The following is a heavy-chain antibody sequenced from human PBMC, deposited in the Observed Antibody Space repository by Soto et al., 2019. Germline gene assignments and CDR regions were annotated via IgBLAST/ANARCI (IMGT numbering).Heavy chain of an antibody. CDR1: GFTFSSYS. CDR3: GREVRFLGGVTLNLFDP. CDR2: ISSSSSYI. V-gene: IGHV3-21*01. D-gene: IGHD3-3*01. Sequence: GGSLRLSCAASGFTFSSYSMNWVRQAPGKGLEWVSSISSSSSYIYYADSVKGRFTISRDNTKNSLYLQMNSLRDEDTAVYYCGREVRFLGGVTLNLFDPWGQGTLVTVSS. J-gene: IGHJ5*02.